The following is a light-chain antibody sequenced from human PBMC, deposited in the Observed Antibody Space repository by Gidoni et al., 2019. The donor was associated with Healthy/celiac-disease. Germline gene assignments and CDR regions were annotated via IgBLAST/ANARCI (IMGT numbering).Light chain of an antibody. J-gene: IGKJ2*01. CDR1: QSVLYSSSNKNY. CDR3: QQYYSIPYT. Sequence: DIVMTQSPDSLAVSLGERATINCKSSQSVLYSSSNKNYLTWYQQKPGQPPKLLIYWASTRESGVPDRFSGGGSGTDFTLTISSLQAEDVAVYYCQQYYSIPYTFGQXTKLEIK. CDR2: WAS. V-gene: IGKV4-1*01.